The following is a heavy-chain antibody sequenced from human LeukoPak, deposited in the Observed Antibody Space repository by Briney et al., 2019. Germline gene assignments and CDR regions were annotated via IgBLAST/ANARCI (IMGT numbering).Heavy chain of an antibody. CDR3: ARLHSSSSFTKNTPVFDY. Sequence: SVTVSCKASGGTFSSYAISWVRQAPGQGLEWMGGIIPIFGTANYAQKFQGRVTITADKSTSTAYMELSSLRSEDTAVYHCARLHSSSSFTKNTPVFDYWGQGTLVTVSS. CDR2: IIPIFGTA. D-gene: IGHD6-6*01. J-gene: IGHJ4*02. CDR1: GGTFSSYA. V-gene: IGHV1-69*06.